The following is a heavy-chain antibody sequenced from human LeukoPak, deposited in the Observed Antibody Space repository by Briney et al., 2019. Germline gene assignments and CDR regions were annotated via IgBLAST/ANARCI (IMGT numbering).Heavy chain of an antibody. CDR1: GGSFSNYY. Sequence: PSETLSLTCAVYGGSFSNYYWSWIRQTPGKGMEWIGEINDSGRTNYNPSLMSRVTVSVDTSKNQFSLRLTSVTATDPAVYYCARRWNYGRNYYIDVWGKGAAVSVSS. CDR2: INDSGRT. V-gene: IGHV4-34*01. J-gene: IGHJ6*03. CDR3: ARRWNYGRNYYIDV. D-gene: IGHD1-7*01.